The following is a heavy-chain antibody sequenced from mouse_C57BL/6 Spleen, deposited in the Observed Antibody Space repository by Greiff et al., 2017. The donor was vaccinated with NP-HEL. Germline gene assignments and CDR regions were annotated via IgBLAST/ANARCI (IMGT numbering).Heavy chain of an antibody. CDR2: IRLKSDNYAT. Sequence: EVKLVESGGGLVQPGGSMKLSCVASGFTFSNYWMNWVRQSPEKGLEWVAQIRLKSDNYATHYAESVKGRFTISRDDSNSSVYLQMNNLRAEDTAMYYCTDDYGSSPSYAMDYWGQGTSLTVSS. D-gene: IGHD1-1*01. V-gene: IGHV6-3*01. CDR1: GFTFSNYW. J-gene: IGHJ4*01. CDR3: TDDYGSSPSYAMDY.